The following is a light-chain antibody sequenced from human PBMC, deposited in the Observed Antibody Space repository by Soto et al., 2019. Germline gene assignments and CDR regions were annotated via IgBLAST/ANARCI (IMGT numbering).Light chain of an antibody. CDR3: QQYGSSPFT. CDR2: GAS. V-gene: IGKV3-20*01. CDR1: QSVSSSY. Sequence: EIVLTQSPGTLSLSPGERATLSCRASQSVSSSYLAWYQQEPGQAPRLLIYGASSRATGIPDRFSGSGSGTDFPITIRRLEPAAFAVYSCQQYGSSPFTFDPGPKVDIK. J-gene: IGKJ3*01.